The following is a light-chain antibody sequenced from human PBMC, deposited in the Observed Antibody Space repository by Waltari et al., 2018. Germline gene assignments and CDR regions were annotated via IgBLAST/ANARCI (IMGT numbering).Light chain of an antibody. J-gene: IGLJ2*01. Sequence: QAVVTQEPSLTVSPGGKATPTCGSSTGPVTSGNFPYWLQQKPGQAPRTLVYDSYTRQSWTPARFSASLVGGKAVLTLSGAQAEDEAKYYCWLAYTGGIVVFGGGTELAVL. CDR3: WLAYTGGIVV. V-gene: IGLV7-46*01. CDR2: DSY. CDR1: TGPVTSGNF.